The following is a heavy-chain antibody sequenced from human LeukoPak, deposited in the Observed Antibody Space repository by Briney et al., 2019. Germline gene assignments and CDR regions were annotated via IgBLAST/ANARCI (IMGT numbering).Heavy chain of an antibody. D-gene: IGHD3-22*01. V-gene: IGHV2-5*02. CDR1: GFSLSTNGVG. Sequence: SGPTLVKPTQTLTLTCTFSGFSLSTNGVGVGWIRQPPGQALEWLALIPWDDDKCYRPSLKTRLTITKDTSKNQVVLRMTNMDPVDTATYYCAQALHYYDSSGYPFAYWGQGTLVTVSS. CDR2: IPWDDDK. J-gene: IGHJ4*02. CDR3: AQALHYYDSSGYPFAY.